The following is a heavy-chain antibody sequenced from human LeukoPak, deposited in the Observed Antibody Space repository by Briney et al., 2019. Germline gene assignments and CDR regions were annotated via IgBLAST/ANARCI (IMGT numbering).Heavy chain of an antibody. Sequence: QPGGSLRLSCAASGFTFSSYAMSWVRQAPGKGLEWVSAISGNGGSTYYADSVKGRFTISRDNSKNTLYLQMNSLRAEGTAVYYCGRGSGYYRVVDYWGQGTLVTVSS. D-gene: IGHD3-3*01. CDR3: GRGSGYYRVVDY. V-gene: IGHV3-23*01. J-gene: IGHJ4*02. CDR2: ISGNGGST. CDR1: GFTFSSYA.